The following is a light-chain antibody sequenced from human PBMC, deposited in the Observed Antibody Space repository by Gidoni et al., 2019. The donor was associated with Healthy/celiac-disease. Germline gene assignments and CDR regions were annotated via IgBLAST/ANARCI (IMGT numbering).Light chain of an antibody. Sequence: EIVLTQYPGTLSLSPGERATLTCRTSQSISSSYLAWYQQKPGQAPRHLIYGASSRATGIPDRFSGSGSGTDFTLTISRLEPEDFAVNYCQQYGSSPRYTFGQGTKLEIK. J-gene: IGKJ2*01. V-gene: IGKV3-20*01. CDR3: QQYGSSPRYT. CDR2: GAS. CDR1: QSISSSY.